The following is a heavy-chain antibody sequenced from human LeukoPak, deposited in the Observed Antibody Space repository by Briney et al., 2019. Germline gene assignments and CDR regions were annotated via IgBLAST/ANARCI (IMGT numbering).Heavy chain of an antibody. CDR3: ARGGSGYDSFYYYGMDV. CDR1: GGSISGYY. V-gene: IGHV4-59*01. D-gene: IGHD5-12*01. Sequence: PSEPLSLTCTVSGGSISGYYWSWIRQPPGKGLEWIGYIYDSGSTNYNPSLKSRITISVDTSKNQFSLKLSSVTAADTAVYFCARGGSGYDSFYYYGMDVWGQGTTVTVAS. J-gene: IGHJ6*02. CDR2: IYDSGST.